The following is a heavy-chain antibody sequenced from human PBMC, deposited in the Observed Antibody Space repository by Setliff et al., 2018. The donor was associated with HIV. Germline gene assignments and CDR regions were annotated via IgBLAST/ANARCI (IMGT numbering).Heavy chain of an antibody. CDR3: ARSPSYRSSWEYYFDY. Sequence: KPSETLPLTCTVSGGSISGYHWNWLRQTPGKGLEWIGYIYTSRGTNYNHSLRTRVIISVDTSNQFSLKLSSVTAADAAVYYCARSPSYRSSWEYYFDYWGQGILVTVSS. J-gene: IGHJ4*02. D-gene: IGHD6-13*01. CDR2: IYTSRGT. CDR1: GGSISGYH. V-gene: IGHV4-4*09.